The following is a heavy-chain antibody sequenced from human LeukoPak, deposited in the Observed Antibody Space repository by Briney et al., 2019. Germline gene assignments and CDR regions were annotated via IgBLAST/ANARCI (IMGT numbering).Heavy chain of an antibody. Sequence: LVKVSCKASGGTFSSYAISWVRQAPGQGLEWMGGIIPIFGTANYAQKFQGRVTITADESTSTAYMELSSLRSEDTAVHYCAREAQVLYQLQQGFAYWGQGTLVTVSS. V-gene: IGHV1-69*13. J-gene: IGHJ4*02. D-gene: IGHD2-2*01. CDR1: GGTFSSYA. CDR3: AREAQVLYQLQQGFAY. CDR2: IIPIFGTA.